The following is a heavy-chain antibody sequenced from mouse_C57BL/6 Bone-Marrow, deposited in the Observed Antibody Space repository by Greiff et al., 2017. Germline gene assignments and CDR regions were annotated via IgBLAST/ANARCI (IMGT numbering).Heavy chain of an antibody. CDR3: ARSGIYYYGSSSYWYVDV. D-gene: IGHD1-1*01. Sequence: VQLQQSGAELVKPGASVKISCKASGYAFSSYWMNWVKQRPGKGLEWIGQIYPGDGDTNYNGKFKGKATLTADKSSSTACMQLSSLTSEDSAVYFCARSGIYYYGSSSYWYVDVWGTGTTVTVSS. CDR1: GYAFSSYW. J-gene: IGHJ1*03. V-gene: IGHV1-80*01. CDR2: IYPGDGDT.